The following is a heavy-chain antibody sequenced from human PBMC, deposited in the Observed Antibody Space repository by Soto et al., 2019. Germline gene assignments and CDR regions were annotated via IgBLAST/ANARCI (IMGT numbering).Heavy chain of an antibody. V-gene: IGHV4-34*01. CDR3: ARVVVVVAATLPWPYYFDY. J-gene: IGHJ4*02. CDR1: GGSFSGYY. CDR2: INHSGST. Sequence: SETLSLTCAVYGGSFSGYYWSWIRQPPGKGLEWIGEINHSGSTNYNPSLKSRVTISVDTSKNQFSLKLSSVTAADTAVYYCARVVVVVAATLPWPYYFDYWGQGTQVTAPQ. D-gene: IGHD2-15*01.